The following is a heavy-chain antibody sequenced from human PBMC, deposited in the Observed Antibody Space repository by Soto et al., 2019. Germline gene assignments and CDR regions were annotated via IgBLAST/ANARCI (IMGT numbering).Heavy chain of an antibody. V-gene: IGHV3-33*01. D-gene: IGHD1-26*01. CDR1: GFTFSSYG. J-gene: IGHJ6*02. Sequence: QVQLVESGGGVVQPGRSLRLSCAASGFTFSSYGMHWVRQAPGKGLEWVAVIWYDGSNKYYADSVKGRFTISRDNSKNTLYLQMNSLRAEDTAVSYCASNQQMRWELHYYYYGMDVWGQGTTVTVSS. CDR3: ASNQQMRWELHYYYYGMDV. CDR2: IWYDGSNK.